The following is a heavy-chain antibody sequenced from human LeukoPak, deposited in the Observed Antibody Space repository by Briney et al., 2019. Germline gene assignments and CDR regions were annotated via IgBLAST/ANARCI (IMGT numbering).Heavy chain of an antibody. CDR3: PRDDSSRWKD. Sequence: GASVKVSCKASGYTFTSYAMHWVRQAPGQRLEWMGWINAGNGNTKYSQKFQGRVTITRDTSASTAYMELSRLRSEDTAVNSCPRDDSSRWKDWGQGTLVPVSS. D-gene: IGHD6-13*01. CDR2: INAGNGNT. J-gene: IGHJ4*02. CDR1: GYTFTSYA. V-gene: IGHV1-3*01.